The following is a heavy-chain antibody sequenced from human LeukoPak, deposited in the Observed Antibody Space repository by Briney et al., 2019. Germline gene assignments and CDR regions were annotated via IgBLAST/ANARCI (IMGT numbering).Heavy chain of an antibody. D-gene: IGHD3-22*01. V-gene: IGHV1-69*06. CDR1: GYTFTSYG. J-gene: IGHJ4*02. CDR3: ASVNYDSSGLRFDY. Sequence: SVKVSCKASGYTFTSYGISWVRQAPGQGLEWMGRIIPIFGTANYAQKFQGRVTITADKSTSTAYMELSSLRSEDTAVYYCASVNYDSSGLRFDYWGQGTLVTVSS. CDR2: IIPIFGTA.